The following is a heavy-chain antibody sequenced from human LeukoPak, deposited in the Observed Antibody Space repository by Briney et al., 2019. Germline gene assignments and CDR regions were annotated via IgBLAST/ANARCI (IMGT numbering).Heavy chain of an antibody. CDR1: GFTFSSYW. J-gene: IGHJ4*02. CDR2: INSDGSST. V-gene: IGHV3-74*01. Sequence: GGSLRLSCAASGFTFSSYWMHWVRQAPGKGLVWVSRINSDGSSTSYADSVKGRFTISRDNAKNTLYLQMNSLRAEDTAVYYCASTGPVVLAATPDYWGQGALVTVSS. CDR3: ASTGPVVLAATPDY. D-gene: IGHD2-2*01.